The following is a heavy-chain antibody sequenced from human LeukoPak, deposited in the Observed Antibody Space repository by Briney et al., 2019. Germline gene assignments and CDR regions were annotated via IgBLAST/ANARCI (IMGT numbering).Heavy chain of an antibody. CDR2: ISGSGGST. V-gene: IGHV3-23*01. CDR3: TKDRLTGYSFGYSYFDY. Sequence: GGSLRLSCAASGFTFSSYAMTWVRQAPGKGLEWVLTISGSGGSTYYADSVKGRLTNCGDNSKNTLYLQMNSLRAEDTAMYYCTKDRLTGYSFGYSYFDYWGQGTLVTVSS. D-gene: IGHD5-18*01. CDR1: GFTFSSYA. J-gene: IGHJ4*02.